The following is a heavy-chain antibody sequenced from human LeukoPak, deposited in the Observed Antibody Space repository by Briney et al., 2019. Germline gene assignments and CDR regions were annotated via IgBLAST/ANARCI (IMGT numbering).Heavy chain of an antibody. CDR2: ISYDGSTK. Sequence: PGGSLRLSCAASGFTFSTYGMHWVRQAPGKGLEWVALISYDGSTKYFLDSVKGRFTVSRDNSKNTVYLQMNSLRAEDTAVYYCAKGIQLWAYYYCGMDVWGQGTTVTVSS. V-gene: IGHV3-30*18. J-gene: IGHJ6*02. D-gene: IGHD5-18*01. CDR1: GFTFSTYG. CDR3: AKGIQLWAYYYCGMDV.